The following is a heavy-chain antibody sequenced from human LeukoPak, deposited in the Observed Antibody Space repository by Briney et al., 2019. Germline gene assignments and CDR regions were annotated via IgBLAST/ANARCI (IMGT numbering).Heavy chain of an antibody. CDR2: INHSGST. V-gene: IGHV4-34*01. CDR3: ARGRHSGSYAGGDY. Sequence: SETPSLTCAVYGGSFSGYYWSWIRQPPGKGLEWIGEINHSGSTNYNPSLKSRVTISVDTSKNQFSLKLSSVTAADTAVYYCARGRHSGSYAGGDYWGQGTLVTVSS. D-gene: IGHD1-26*01. CDR1: GGSFSGYY. J-gene: IGHJ4*02.